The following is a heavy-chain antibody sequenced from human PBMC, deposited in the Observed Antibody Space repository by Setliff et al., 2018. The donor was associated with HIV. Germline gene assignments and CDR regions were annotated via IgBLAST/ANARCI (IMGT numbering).Heavy chain of an antibody. CDR2: VCYSRSS. CDR3: ARHGVDDTSANYFRFGVHDH. Sequence: SETLSLTCTVSGGSISSYYWSWIRQPPGKGLEWIGNVCYSRSSYYNRSLKSRVTISVDTSKNQFSLKLSSVTAADTAVYYCARHGVDDTSANYFRFGVHDHWGQGTLVTVSS. V-gene: IGHV4-59*04. D-gene: IGHD3-22*01. CDR1: GGSISSYY. J-gene: IGHJ4*02.